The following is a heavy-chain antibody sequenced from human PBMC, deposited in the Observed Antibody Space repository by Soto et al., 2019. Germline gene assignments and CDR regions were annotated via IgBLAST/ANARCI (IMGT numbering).Heavy chain of an antibody. CDR3: ARPWGCSSGVPYAWFDP. J-gene: IGHJ5*02. CDR2: IIPIFGTA. V-gene: IGHV1-69*12. CDR1: GGTFSSYA. D-gene: IGHD6-19*01. Sequence: QVQLVQSGAEVKKPGSSVKVSCKASGGTFSSYAINWVRQAPGQGLEWMGGIIPIFGTANYAQKFQGRVTITADESTSTAYMELSSLRSVDTAVYYCARPWGCSSGVPYAWFDPWGQRTRVTVSS.